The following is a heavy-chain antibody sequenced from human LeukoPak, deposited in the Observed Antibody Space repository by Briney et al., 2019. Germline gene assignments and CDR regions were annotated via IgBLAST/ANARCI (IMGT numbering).Heavy chain of an antibody. CDR2: INTYNGNT. CDR3: AKRGSIVGFDY. Sequence: ASVKVSCKASGYTFTNYDITWVRQAPGQGLEWMGWINTYNGNTDYAQKLQGRVTMTTDTSASTAYMELRSLRSDDTAMYFCAKRGSIVGFDYWGQGTLVTVSS. J-gene: IGHJ4*02. CDR1: GYTFTNYD. V-gene: IGHV1-18*01. D-gene: IGHD1-26*01.